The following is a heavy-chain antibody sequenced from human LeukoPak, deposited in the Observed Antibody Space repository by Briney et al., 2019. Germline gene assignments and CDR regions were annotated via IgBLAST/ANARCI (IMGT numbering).Heavy chain of an antibody. CDR2: ITGSGTST. CDR3: VIWGDYDVLTGYYVPDY. V-gene: IGHV3-23*01. Sequence: GASLRLSCVASGFTFSNYAMSWVRQAPGEGREWVSAITGSGTSTYYAYSLNGRFTISRDNSKNTVFLQMSSLRHEDTAIYYCVIWGDYDVLTGYYVPDYWGQGTLVTVSS. J-gene: IGHJ4*02. CDR1: GFTFSNYA. D-gene: IGHD3-9*01.